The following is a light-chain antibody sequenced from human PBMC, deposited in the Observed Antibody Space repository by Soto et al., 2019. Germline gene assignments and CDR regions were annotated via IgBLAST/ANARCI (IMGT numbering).Light chain of an antibody. V-gene: IGKV3-20*01. CDR1: QSVSINY. CDR2: GAS. J-gene: IGKJ1*01. Sequence: EIVLTQSPGTLSLSPGERATLSCRASQSVSINYLAWYQQKPGQAPRLLIYGASIRATGIPDRFSGSGSGTDFTLTISSLEPEDFAVYYCQQYDRSSWTFXQGTKVDIK. CDR3: QQYDRSSWT.